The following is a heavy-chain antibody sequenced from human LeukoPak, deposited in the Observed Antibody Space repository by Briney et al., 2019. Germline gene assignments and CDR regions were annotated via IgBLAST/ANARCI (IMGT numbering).Heavy chain of an antibody. CDR2: MNPNSGNT. Sequence: ASVKVSCKASGYTFTSYDINWVRQATGQGLEWMGWMNPNSGNTGYAQKFPGRVTMTRNTSISTAYMELSSLRSEDTAVYYCARAVKYCSSTSCYGSGNWFDPWGQGTLVTVSS. V-gene: IGHV1-8*01. D-gene: IGHD2-2*01. J-gene: IGHJ5*02. CDR3: ARAVKYCSSTSCYGSGNWFDP. CDR1: GYTFTSYD.